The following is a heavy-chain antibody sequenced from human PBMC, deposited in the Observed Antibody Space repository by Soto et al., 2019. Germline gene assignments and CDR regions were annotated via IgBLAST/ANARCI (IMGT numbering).Heavy chain of an antibody. J-gene: IGHJ3*02. CDR1: GGSISSYY. CDR3: ARGWYCTNGVCYSPHAFDI. CDR2: IYYSGST. D-gene: IGHD2-8*01. V-gene: IGHV4-59*12. Sequence: SETLSLTCTVSGGSISSYYWSWIRQPPEKGLEWIGYIYYSGSTYYNPSLKSRVTISVDTSKNQFSLKLSSVTAADTAVYYCARGWYCTNGVCYSPHAFDIWGQGTMVTVSS.